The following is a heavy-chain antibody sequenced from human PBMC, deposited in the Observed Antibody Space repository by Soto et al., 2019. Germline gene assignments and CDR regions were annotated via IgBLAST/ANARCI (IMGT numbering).Heavy chain of an antibody. J-gene: IGHJ4*02. CDR3: ARRGSGSYYDY. Sequence: DVQLLESGGGLVQPGGSLRLSCAASGFTFSSDAMRWVRQAPGKGLEWVSAISGSGDSTYYADSVKGRFTVSRDTSKNTLYLQMNSLRAEDTAVYYCARRGSGSYYDYWGQGTLVTVSS. CDR2: ISGSGDST. D-gene: IGHD1-26*01. CDR1: GFTFSSDA. V-gene: IGHV3-23*01.